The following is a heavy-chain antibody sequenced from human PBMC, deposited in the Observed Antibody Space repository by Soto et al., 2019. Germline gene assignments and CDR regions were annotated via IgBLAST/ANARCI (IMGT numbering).Heavy chain of an antibody. J-gene: IGHJ6*02. V-gene: IGHV1-8*01. CDR2: MNPNSGNT. CDR1: GYTFTSYD. CDR3: ARLPGSPFLTHDVHLIGYYYYGMDV. Sequence: QVQLVQSGAEVKKPGASVKVSCKASGYTFTSYDINWVRQATGQGLEWMGWMNPNSGNTGYAQKFQGRVTMTRNTSISTAYMELSSLRSEDTAVYYCARLPGSPFLTHDVHLIGYYYYGMDVWGQGTTVTVSS. D-gene: IGHD3-10*01.